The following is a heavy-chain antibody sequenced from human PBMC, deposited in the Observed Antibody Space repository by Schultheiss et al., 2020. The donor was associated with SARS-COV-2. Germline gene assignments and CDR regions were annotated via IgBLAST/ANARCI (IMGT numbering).Heavy chain of an antibody. J-gene: IGHJ4*02. D-gene: IGHD4-17*01. CDR3: ARSSVTTLFDY. CDR1: GFTFSSYG. CDR2: IKQDGSEK. Sequence: GGSLRLSCAASGFTFSSYGMHWVRQAPGKGLEWVANIKQDGSEKYYVDSVKGRFTISRDNAKNSLYLQMNSLRAEDTAVYYCARSSVTTLFDYWGQGTLVTVSS. V-gene: IGHV3-7*01.